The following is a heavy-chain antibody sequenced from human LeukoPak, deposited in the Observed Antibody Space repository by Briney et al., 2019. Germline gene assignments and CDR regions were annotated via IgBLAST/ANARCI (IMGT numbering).Heavy chain of an antibody. CDR3: ARVPRYSSSWYSFDY. CDR1: GGSISSGGYY. D-gene: IGHD6-13*01. CDR2: IYYSGST. Sequence: SQTLSLTCTVSGGSISSGGYYWSWIRQHPGKGLEWIGYIYYSGSTYYNPSLKSRVTISVDTSKNQFSLKLSSVTAADTAVYYCARVPRYSSSWYSFDYWGQGTLVTVSS. V-gene: IGHV4-31*03. J-gene: IGHJ4*02.